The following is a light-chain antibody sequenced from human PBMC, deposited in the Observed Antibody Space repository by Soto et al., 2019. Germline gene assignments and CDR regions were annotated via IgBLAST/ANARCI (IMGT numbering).Light chain of an antibody. V-gene: IGKV3D-15*01. J-gene: IGKJ1*01. CDR2: DAS. CDR3: QQYNNWPPWT. CDR1: QSIRTD. Sequence: DIVMTQSPATLSVSPGERATLSCRASQSIRTDLAWYQQKSGQGPRLLIYDASTRATGIPARFSGSGSGTEFTLTIISLQSEDFAVYYCQQYNNWPPWTFGQGTKVEIK.